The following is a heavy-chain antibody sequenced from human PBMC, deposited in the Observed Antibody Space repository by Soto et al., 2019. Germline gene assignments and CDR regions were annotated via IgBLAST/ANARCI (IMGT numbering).Heavy chain of an antibody. D-gene: IGHD3-16*01. CDR3: ARDLAAGGNVWWFDP. J-gene: IGHJ5*02. CDR1: GFTFSSYD. Sequence: GGSLRLSCAASGFTFSSYDMHWVRQATGKGLEWVSAIGTAGDTYYPGSVKGRFTISRENAKNSLYLQMNSLRAGDTAVYYCARDLAAGGNVWWFDPWGQGTLVTVSS. V-gene: IGHV3-13*01. CDR2: IGTAGDT.